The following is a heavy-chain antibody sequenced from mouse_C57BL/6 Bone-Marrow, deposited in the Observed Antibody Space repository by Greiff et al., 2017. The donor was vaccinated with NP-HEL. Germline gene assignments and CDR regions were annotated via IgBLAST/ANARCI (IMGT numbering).Heavy chain of an antibody. Sequence: EVQLQQSGPVLVKPGASVKMSCKASGYTFTDYYMNWVKQSHGKSLEWIGVINPYNGGTSYNQKFKGKATLTVDQSSSTDYLEFNSLTSQDSEVYYCARNYCYDGYYIDYWGQGTTLTVSS. CDR2: INPYNGGT. V-gene: IGHV1-19*01. CDR1: GYTFTDYY. CDR3: ARNYCYDGYYIDY. D-gene: IGHD2-12*01. J-gene: IGHJ2*01.